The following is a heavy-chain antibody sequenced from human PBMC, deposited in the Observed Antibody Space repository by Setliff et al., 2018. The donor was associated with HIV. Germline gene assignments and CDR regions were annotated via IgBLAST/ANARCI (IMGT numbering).Heavy chain of an antibody. Sequence: PSETLSLTCTVSGGSISSYYWSWIRQSAGKGLEWIGRIYASGRTNYNPSLKSRVTLSVDTSKNQFSLKVTSVTAADTAVYYCAREIQFSATTYYYYYMDDWGRGTTVTVSS. J-gene: IGHJ6*03. CDR3: AREIQFSATTYYYYYMDD. D-gene: IGHD5-18*01. CDR2: IYASGRT. CDR1: GGSISSYY. V-gene: IGHV4-4*07.